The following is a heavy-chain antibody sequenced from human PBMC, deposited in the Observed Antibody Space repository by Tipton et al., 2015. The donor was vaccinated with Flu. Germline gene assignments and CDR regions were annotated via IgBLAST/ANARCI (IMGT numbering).Heavy chain of an antibody. J-gene: IGHJ4*02. CDR2: ICPGDSDT. V-gene: IGHV5-51*01. CDR3: ARGPSYFDF. CDR1: GYTFSSYW. Sequence: VQLVQSGAEVKKPGESLKISCRVSGYTFSSYWIGWVRQTPGKGLEWMGIICPGDSDTKYSPSFQGQVTLSADKSMNTAYLQGSSLKGSDTAMYYCARGPSYFDFWGQGTLVTVSS.